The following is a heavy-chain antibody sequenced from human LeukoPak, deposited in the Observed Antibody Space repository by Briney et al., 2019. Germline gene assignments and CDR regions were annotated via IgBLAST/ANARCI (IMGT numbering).Heavy chain of an antibody. CDR3: ARGMATTPFDY. Sequence: GGSLRLSCAASGFTFSSYRMTWVRQAPGKGLEWVSAISGSGGSTYYADSVKGRFTISRDNSKNTLYLQMNSLRAEDTAVYYCARGMATTPFDYWGQGTLVTVSS. CDR1: GFTFSSYR. D-gene: IGHD5-12*01. J-gene: IGHJ4*02. V-gene: IGHV3-23*01. CDR2: ISGSGGST.